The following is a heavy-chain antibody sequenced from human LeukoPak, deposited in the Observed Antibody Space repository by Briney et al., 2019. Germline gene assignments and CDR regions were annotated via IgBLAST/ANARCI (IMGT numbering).Heavy chain of an antibody. CDR1: GYTFTGYY. V-gene: IGHV1-2*02. J-gene: IGHJ2*01. D-gene: IGHD3-9*01. CDR2: INSNSGDT. CDR3: AREPHYDLLTGYALGYLDL. Sequence: GASVKVSCKASGYTFTGYYMHWVRQAPGQGLEWMGWINSNSGDTNYAQKFQGRVTMTRDTSISTAYMELSRLRSDDTVVYYCAREPHYDLLTGYALGYLDLWGRGTLLTVSS.